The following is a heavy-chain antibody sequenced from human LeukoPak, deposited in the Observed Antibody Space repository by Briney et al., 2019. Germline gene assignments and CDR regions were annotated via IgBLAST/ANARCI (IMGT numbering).Heavy chain of an antibody. CDR1: GFTFDDYA. Sequence: PGGSLRLSCAASGFTFDDYAMHWVRQAPGKGLEWVSGISWNSGSIGYADSVKGRFTISRDNAKNSLYLQMNSLRAEDTAVYYCARESGEVGAVDYWGQGTLVTVSS. D-gene: IGHD1-26*01. J-gene: IGHJ4*02. CDR2: ISWNSGSI. CDR3: ARESGEVGAVDY. V-gene: IGHV3-9*01.